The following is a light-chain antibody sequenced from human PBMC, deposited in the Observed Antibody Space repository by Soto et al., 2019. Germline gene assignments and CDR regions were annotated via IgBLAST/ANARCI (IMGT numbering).Light chain of an antibody. V-gene: IGLV2-8*01. Sequence: QSALTQPPSASGSPGQSVTISCTGTSNDVGNYNYVSWYQQHPGKAPKVLISEVSKRPSGVPDRFSGSKSGNMASLTVSGLQAEDEADYYSSSYSGTNQHLIFGGGTKLTVL. CDR2: EVS. CDR3: SSYSGTNQHLI. CDR1: SNDVGNYNY. J-gene: IGLJ2*01.